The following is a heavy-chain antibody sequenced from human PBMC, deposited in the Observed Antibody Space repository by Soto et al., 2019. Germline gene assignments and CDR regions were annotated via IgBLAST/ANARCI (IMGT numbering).Heavy chain of an antibody. J-gene: IGHJ4*02. D-gene: IGHD6-19*01. CDR1: GYTFTGYY. V-gene: IGHV1-2*04. CDR2: INPNSGGT. Sequence: GASVKVSCKASGYTFTGYYMHWVRQAPGQGLEWMGWINPNSGGTNYAQKFQGWVTMTRDTSISTAYMELSRLRSDDTAVYYCARSEAQKPRYSSGWYNYWGQGTLVTVSS. CDR3: ARSEAQKPRYSSGWYNY.